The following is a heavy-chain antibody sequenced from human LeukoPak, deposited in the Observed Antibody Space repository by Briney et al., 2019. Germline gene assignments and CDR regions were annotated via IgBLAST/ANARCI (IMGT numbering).Heavy chain of an antibody. CDR1: GYSISSGYY. J-gene: IGHJ5*02. CDR2: IYHSGST. V-gene: IGHV4-38-2*02. CDR3: ARDNDWFDP. Sequence: MPSETLSLTCTVSGYSISSGYYWGWIRQPPGKGLEWIGSIYHSGSTYYNPSLKSRVTISVDTSKNQFSLKLSSVTAADTAVYYCARDNDWFDPWGQGTLVTVSS.